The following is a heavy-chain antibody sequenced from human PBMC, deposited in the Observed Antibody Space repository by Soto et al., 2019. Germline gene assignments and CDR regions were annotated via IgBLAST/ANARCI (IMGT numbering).Heavy chain of an antibody. D-gene: IGHD3-3*01. CDR2: INHSGST. J-gene: IGHJ4*02. V-gene: IGHV4-34*01. CDR3: ARSNFWSGITFDY. Sequence: SETLSLTCAVYGGSFSGYYWSWIRQPPGKGLEWIGEINHSGSTNYNPSLKSRVTISVDTSKNQFSLKLSSVTAADTAVYYCARSNFWSGITFDYWGQGTLVTVSS. CDR1: GGSFSGYY.